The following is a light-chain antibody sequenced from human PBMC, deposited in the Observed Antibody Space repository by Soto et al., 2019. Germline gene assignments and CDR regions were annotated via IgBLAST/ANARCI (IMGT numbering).Light chain of an antibody. Sequence: QSALTQPASVSGSPGQSITISCTGTSSDVGGYNYVSWYQQRPGKAPKLMICDVNIRPSGVSNRFSGSKSGDTASLTISGLQAEDEADYYCSSYTTSSTRVFGTGTKVTVL. J-gene: IGLJ1*01. V-gene: IGLV2-14*01. CDR1: SSDVGGYNY. CDR3: SSYTTSSTRV. CDR2: DVN.